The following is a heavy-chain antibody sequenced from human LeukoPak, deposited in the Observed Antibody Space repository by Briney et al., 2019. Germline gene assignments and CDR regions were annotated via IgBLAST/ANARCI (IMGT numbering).Heavy chain of an antibody. D-gene: IGHD4-17*01. CDR3: ARDWPDEDGAYGLH. J-gene: IGHJ4*02. Sequence: PGGSLRLSCAASGFTFSSYWMSWVRQAPGKGLEWVANIGPDGGEKRYGDSVRGRFTVSRDNAINSVYLQMNSLRAEDTAVYYCARDWPDEDGAYGLHWGQGTLVTVSS. CDR2: IGPDGGEK. V-gene: IGHV3-7*01. CDR1: GFTFSSYW.